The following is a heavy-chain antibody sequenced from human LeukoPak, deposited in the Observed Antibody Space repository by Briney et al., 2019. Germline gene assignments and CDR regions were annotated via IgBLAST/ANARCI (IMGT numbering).Heavy chain of an antibody. CDR3: ARVGTAMVTYGPLGY. Sequence: ASVKVSCKASGYTFTSYYMHWVRQAPGQGLEWMGIINPSGGSTSYAQKFQGRVTMTRDTSTSTVYMELSSLRSEDTAVYYCARVGTAMVTYGPLGYWGQGALVTVSS. CDR1: GYTFTSYY. V-gene: IGHV1-46*01. CDR2: INPSGGST. D-gene: IGHD5-18*01. J-gene: IGHJ4*02.